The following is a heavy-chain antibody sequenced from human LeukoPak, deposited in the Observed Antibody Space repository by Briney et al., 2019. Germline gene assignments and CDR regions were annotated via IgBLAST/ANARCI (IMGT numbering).Heavy chain of an antibody. CDR3: ARGPVGVKNWFDP. D-gene: IGHD3-10*01. Sequence: SETLSLTCAVYGGSFSGYYWSWIRQPPGKGLEWIGEINHSGSTNYNPSLKSRVTISVDTSKNQFSLKLSSVTAADTAVYYCARGPVGVKNWFDPWGQGTLVTVSS. V-gene: IGHV4-34*01. CDR1: GGSFSGYY. J-gene: IGHJ5*02. CDR2: INHSGST.